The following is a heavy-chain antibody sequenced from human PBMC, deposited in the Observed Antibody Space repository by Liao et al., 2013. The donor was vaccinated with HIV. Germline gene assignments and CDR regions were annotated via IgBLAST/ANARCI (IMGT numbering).Heavy chain of an antibody. CDR2: IFYSGST. V-gene: IGHV4-39*07. CDR1: GGSISSGSYY. D-gene: IGHD4-11*01. Sequence: QLQLQESGPGLVKPSETLSLTCTVSGGSISSGSYYWGWIRQPPGKGLVWIGSIFYSGSTYYNPSLKSRVTISVDTAKNQFSLTLSSVTAADTAMYYCARGCATTVITPVDHWSRGTLVTVYS. CDR3: ARGCATTVITPVDH. J-gene: IGHJ2*01.